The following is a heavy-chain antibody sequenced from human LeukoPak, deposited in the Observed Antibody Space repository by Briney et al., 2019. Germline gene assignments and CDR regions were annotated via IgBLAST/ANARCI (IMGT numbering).Heavy chain of an antibody. D-gene: IGHD6-13*01. CDR3: ARSPRIAAAGDPWLYFDY. CDR1: GFTFSSYG. CDR2: IWYDGSNK. J-gene: IGHJ4*02. V-gene: IGHV3-33*01. Sequence: GGSLRLSCAASGFTFSSYGMHWVRQAPGKGLEWVAVIWYDGSNKYYADSVKGRFTISRDNSKNTLYLQMNSLRAEDTAVYYCARSPRIAAAGDPWLYFDYWGQGTLVTVSS.